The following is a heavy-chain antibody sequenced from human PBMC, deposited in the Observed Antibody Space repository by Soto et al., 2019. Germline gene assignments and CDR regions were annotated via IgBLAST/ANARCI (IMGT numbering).Heavy chain of an antibody. V-gene: IGHV3-53*01. CDR1: GFTVSSNY. J-gene: IGHJ6*02. Sequence: GGSLRLSXEASGFTVSSNYMSWVRQALGKGLAWVSVIYSGGSTYYADSVKGRFTISRDNSKNTLYLQMNSLRAEDMAVYYCARSPGSPFYYYYGMDVWGQGTTVTVSS. CDR3: ARSPGSPFYYYYGMDV. CDR2: IYSGGST. D-gene: IGHD3-10*01.